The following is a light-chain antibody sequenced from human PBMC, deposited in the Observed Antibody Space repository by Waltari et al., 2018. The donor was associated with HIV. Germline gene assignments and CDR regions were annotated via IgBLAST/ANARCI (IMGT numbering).Light chain of an antibody. CDR2: DNS. V-gene: IGLV1-51*01. CDR3: GTWDSSLSAVV. J-gene: IGLJ1*01. CDR1: PPPLGKIY. Sequence: QSVLTHPPSVSAAPGQKVPIPAPGTPPPLGKIYVPCYQRLPGTAPKLLIYDNSERPSGIPDRFSGSKSGTSATLGITGLQTGDEADYYCGTWDSSLSAVVFGTGTKVTVL.